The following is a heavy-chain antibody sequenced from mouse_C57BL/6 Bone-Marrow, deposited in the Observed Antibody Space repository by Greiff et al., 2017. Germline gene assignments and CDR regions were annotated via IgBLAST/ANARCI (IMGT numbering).Heavy chain of an antibody. Sequence: VQLQESGPELVKPGASVKLSCKASGYTFTSYDMNWVKQRPGQGLEWIGWIYPRDGGTRYNEKFKGKATLTVDKPSSTAYMQLSSLTSEDSAVYQCASGGGAAQATGYFDYWGQGTTLTVSS. V-gene: IGHV1-85*01. CDR3: ASGGGAAQATGYFDY. J-gene: IGHJ2*01. CDR2: IYPRDGGT. CDR1: GYTFTSYD. D-gene: IGHD3-2*02.